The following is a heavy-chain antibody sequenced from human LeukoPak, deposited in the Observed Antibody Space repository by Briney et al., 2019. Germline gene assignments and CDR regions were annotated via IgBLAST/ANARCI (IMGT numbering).Heavy chain of an antibody. J-gene: IGHJ4*02. Sequence: ASVKVSCKVSGYTLTELYMHWVRQAPGKGLEWMGGFDPEDGETIYAQKFQGRVTMTEDTSTDTAYMELSSLRSEDTAVYYCATDPRLIEQWLAFDYWGQGTLVTVSS. CDR3: ATDPRLIEQWLAFDY. CDR2: FDPEDGET. CDR1: GYTLTELY. D-gene: IGHD6-19*01. V-gene: IGHV1-24*01.